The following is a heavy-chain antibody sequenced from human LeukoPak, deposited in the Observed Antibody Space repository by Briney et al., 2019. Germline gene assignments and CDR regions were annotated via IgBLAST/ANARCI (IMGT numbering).Heavy chain of an antibody. CDR2: ISSSGSHT. V-gene: IGHV3-11*03. J-gene: IGHJ4*02. Sequence: PGGSLRLSCVASGFSFSDYYMSWIRQAPGKGLEWVSCISSSGSHTNYADSVTGRFTISRNNAKKSLHLQMNSLRAEDTAVYYCARHPDGSLSLDYWGQGTLVTVSS. D-gene: IGHD1-26*01. CDR1: GFSFSDYY. CDR3: ARHPDGSLSLDY.